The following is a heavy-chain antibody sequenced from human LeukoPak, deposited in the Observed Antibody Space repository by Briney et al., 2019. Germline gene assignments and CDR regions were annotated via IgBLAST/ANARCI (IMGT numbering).Heavy chain of an antibody. CDR3: GRDRGRNWGSDY. CDR2: INPISGGT. CDR1: GYTFSDYY. V-gene: IGHV1-2*02. J-gene: IGHJ4*02. Sequence: APVKVSCKAPGYTFSDYYMHWVRQAPGQGLEWVGWINPISGGTDYAQKFQGRVTMTRDTSITTAYMELSRLRSDDTAVYYCGRDRGRNWGSDYWGQGTLVTVSS. D-gene: IGHD7-27*01.